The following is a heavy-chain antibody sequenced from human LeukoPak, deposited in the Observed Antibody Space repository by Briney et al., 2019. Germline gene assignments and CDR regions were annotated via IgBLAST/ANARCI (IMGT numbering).Heavy chain of an antibody. CDR2: IYYSGST. CDR1: GGSISSYY. J-gene: IGHJ3*02. D-gene: IGHD3-3*01. Sequence: PSETLSLTCTVSGGSISSYYWSWIRQPPGKGLEWIGYIYYSGSTYYNPSLKSRVTISVDTSKNQFSLKLSSVTAADTAVYYCARDSYYDFWSGYPHDAFDIWGQGTMVTVSS. CDR3: ARDSYYDFWSGYPHDAFDI. V-gene: IGHV4-59*12.